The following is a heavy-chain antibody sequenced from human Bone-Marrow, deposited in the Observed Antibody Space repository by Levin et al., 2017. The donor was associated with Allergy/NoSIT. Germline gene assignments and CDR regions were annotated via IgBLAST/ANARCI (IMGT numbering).Heavy chain of an antibody. CDR2: INAGNGNT. CDR1: GYTFTSYA. Sequence: ASVKVSCKASGYTFTSYAMHWVRQAPGQRLEWMGWINAGNGNTKYSQKFQGRVTITRDTSASTAYMELSSLRSEDTAVYYCARDRKFVVVPAATTYNWFDPWGQGTLVTVSS. V-gene: IGHV1-3*01. D-gene: IGHD2-2*01. CDR3: ARDRKFVVVPAATTYNWFDP. J-gene: IGHJ5*02.